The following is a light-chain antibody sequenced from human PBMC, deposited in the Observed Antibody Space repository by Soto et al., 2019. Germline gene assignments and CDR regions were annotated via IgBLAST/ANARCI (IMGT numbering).Light chain of an antibody. J-gene: IGLJ1*01. CDR1: SSDVGSYNL. CDR2: EVS. Sequence: QSALTQPASVSGSLGQSITISCTGTSSDVGSYNLVSWYQQHPGKAPKVMIYEVSKRPSGVSNRFSGSKSGNTASLTISGLQSEDEADYYCCSYAGGRTYVFGTGTKVT. V-gene: IGLV2-23*02. CDR3: CSYAGGRTYV.